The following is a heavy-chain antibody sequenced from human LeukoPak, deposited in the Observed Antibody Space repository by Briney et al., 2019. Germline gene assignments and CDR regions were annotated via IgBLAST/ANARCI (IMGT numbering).Heavy chain of an antibody. Sequence: GASVKLSCKASGGTFSSYTISWVRQAPGQGLEWMGRIIPILGIANYAQKFHGRVTITADKSTSTDYMELGSMRYEDTAVYYWAVDSGYDYWGQGTLVTVSS. CDR3: AVDSGYDY. D-gene: IGHD5-12*01. J-gene: IGHJ4*02. CDR2: IIPILGIA. CDR1: GGTFSSYT. V-gene: IGHV1-69*02.